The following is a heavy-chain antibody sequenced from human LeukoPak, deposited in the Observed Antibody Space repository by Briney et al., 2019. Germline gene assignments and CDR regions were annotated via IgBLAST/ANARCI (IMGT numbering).Heavy chain of an antibody. J-gene: IGHJ3*02. V-gene: IGHV4-59*12. Sequence: SETLSLTCTVSGGSISSYYWSWIRQPPGKGLEWIGYIYYSGSTNYNPSLKSRVTISVDTSKNQFSLKLSSVTAADTAVYYCAREQYDFNAFDIWGQGTMVTVSS. D-gene: IGHD3/OR15-3a*01. CDR3: AREQYDFNAFDI. CDR1: GGSISSYY. CDR2: IYYSGST.